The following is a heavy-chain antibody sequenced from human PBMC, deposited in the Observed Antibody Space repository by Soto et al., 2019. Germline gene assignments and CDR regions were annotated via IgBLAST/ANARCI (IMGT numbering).Heavy chain of an antibody. D-gene: IGHD3-3*01. CDR3: ARGYYDFWSGYYGMDV. Sequence: PSETLPLTCTVSGGSISSSSYYWGWIRQPPGKGLEWIGSIYYSGSTYYNPSLKSRVTISVDTSKNQFSLKLSSVTAADTAVYYCARGYYDFWSGYYGMDVWGQGTTVTVPS. V-gene: IGHV4-39*01. CDR1: GGSISSSSYY. J-gene: IGHJ6*02. CDR2: IYYSGST.